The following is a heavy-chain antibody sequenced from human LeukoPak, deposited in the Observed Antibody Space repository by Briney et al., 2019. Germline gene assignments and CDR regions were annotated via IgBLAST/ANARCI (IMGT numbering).Heavy chain of an antibody. D-gene: IGHD5-18*01. CDR3: SRDWRNKGMDV. J-gene: IGHJ4*02. Sequence: GGSLRLSCAGCGFTLSDYYMTWIRQAPGKGLECLSYISGSGSTIYHADSVKGRFTTSGDNAKNSLYLQMDSLRAEDTAIYYCSRDWRNKGMDVWGQGTLVTVSS. V-gene: IGHV3-11*01. CDR1: GFTLSDYY. CDR2: ISGSGSTI.